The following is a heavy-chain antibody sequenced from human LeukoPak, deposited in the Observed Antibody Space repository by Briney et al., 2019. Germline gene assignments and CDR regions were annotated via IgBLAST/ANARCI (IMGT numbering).Heavy chain of an antibody. CDR3: ARGRKYTSGYRVTELGSGYSDY. J-gene: IGHJ4*02. D-gene: IGHD5-18*01. Sequence: SETLSLTCTVYGGSFSGFYWSWICQPPGKGLEWIGEVNHSGSTNYNPSLKSRVTISVDTSKNQFSLKLNSVTAADTAVYYCARGRKYTSGYRVTELGSGYSDYWGQGTLVTVSS. CDR1: GGSFSGFY. V-gene: IGHV4-34*01. CDR2: VNHSGST.